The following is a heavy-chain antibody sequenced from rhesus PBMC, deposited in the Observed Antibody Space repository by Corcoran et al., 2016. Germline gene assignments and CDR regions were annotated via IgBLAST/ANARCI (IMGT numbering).Heavy chain of an antibody. CDR2: DDTEDGEG. CDR1: GHTFTDYY. Sequence: EVQLVQSGAEVKKPGASVKISCQAFGHTFTDYYLHWARQAPGKGLEWMEHDDTEDGEGMHAQKYQDRITIAANESTDTAYMELSSLRSEDTAVYYCTTGSNDIDGWGQGVLVTVSS. D-gene: IGHD1-14*01. CDR3: TTGSNDIDG. J-gene: IGHJ4*01. V-gene: IGHV1-111*02.